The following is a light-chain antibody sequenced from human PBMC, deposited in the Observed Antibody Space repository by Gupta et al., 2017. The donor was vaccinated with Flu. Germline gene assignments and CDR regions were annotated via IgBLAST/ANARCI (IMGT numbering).Light chain of an antibody. Sequence: EIVLAQSPATLSLSPGDTATLSCRASQSVSTYLAWYQQKPGQAPRLLIYDASNRATGIPDRFSGSGSGTDFTLTSSRREPEDFAVYYGQQRSNLKTFGQGTKVEIK. CDR1: QSVSTY. CDR3: QQRSNLKT. V-gene: IGKV3-11*01. CDR2: DAS. J-gene: IGKJ1*01.